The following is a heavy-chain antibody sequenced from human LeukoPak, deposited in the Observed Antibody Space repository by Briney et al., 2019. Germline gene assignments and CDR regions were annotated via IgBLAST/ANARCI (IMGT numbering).Heavy chain of an antibody. CDR1: GYTLTELS. Sequence: ASVKVSCKVSGYTLTELSMHWVRQAPGKGLEWMGGFDPEDGETIYAQKFQGRVTMTEDTSTDTTYMELSSLRSEDTAVYYCATPQQLVRAFDIWGQGTMVTVSS. D-gene: IGHD6-13*01. CDR2: FDPEDGET. CDR3: ATPQQLVRAFDI. V-gene: IGHV1-24*01. J-gene: IGHJ3*02.